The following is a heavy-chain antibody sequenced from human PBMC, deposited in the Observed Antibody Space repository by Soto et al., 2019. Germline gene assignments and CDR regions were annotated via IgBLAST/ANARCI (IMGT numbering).Heavy chain of an antibody. CDR1: GYTFSDFD. Sequence: QAHLEQSGTELKRPGASVKVSCKASGYTFSDFDINWLRQASGQVPEWMGWMNAKRGDTFFAQRFQDEFNMTWDTSLSTAYVEVGSLTSDDTAIYYCARGNPYNYAGFDVWGQGTTVAVSS. V-gene: IGHV1-8*01. CDR3: ARGNPYNYAGFDV. D-gene: IGHD3-16*01. CDR2: MNAKRGDT. J-gene: IGHJ6*02.